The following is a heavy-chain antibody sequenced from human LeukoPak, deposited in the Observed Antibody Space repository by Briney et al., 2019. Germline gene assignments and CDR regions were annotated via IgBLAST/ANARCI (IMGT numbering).Heavy chain of an antibody. Sequence: SETLSLTCTVSGGSISSSSYYWGWIRQPPGKGLEWIGSIYHSGSSYYNPSLKSRVTVSVDTSKNQFSLKLSSVTAADTAVYYCARHSSYYGNFDYWGQGTLVTVSS. V-gene: IGHV4-39*01. CDR1: GGSISSSSYY. CDR3: ARHSSYYGNFDY. D-gene: IGHD3-10*01. CDR2: IYHSGSS. J-gene: IGHJ4*02.